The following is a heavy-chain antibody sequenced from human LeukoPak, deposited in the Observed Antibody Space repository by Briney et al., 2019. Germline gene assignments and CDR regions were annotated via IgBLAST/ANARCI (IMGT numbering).Heavy chain of an antibody. J-gene: IGHJ4*02. CDR1: GFTFNSYT. CDR2: ISSSRSNI. CDR3: ARGRLAGYSSSSDFDY. D-gene: IGHD6-13*01. V-gene: IGHV3-21*01. Sequence: PGGSLRLSCAASGFTFNSYTMKWVRQAPGKGLEWVSSISSSRSNIYDADSVEGRFTICRDNAKNSLYLQMNSLRAEDTAVYYCARGRLAGYSSSSDFDYWGQGTLVTLSP.